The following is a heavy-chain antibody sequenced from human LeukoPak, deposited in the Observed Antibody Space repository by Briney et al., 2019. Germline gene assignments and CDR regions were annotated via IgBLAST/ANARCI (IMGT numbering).Heavy chain of an antibody. CDR1: GDIVSSNSVT. J-gene: IGHJ5*02. Sequence: SQTLSLTCAISGDIVSSNSVTWNWIKQSPSRGLEWLGRTYYRSTWYNDYAVSVRGRITVNPDTSKNQFSLHLNSVTPEDTAVYYCARRLTQYDCFDPWGQGILVTVSS. V-gene: IGHV6-1*01. D-gene: IGHD2-2*01. CDR2: TYYRSTWYN. CDR3: ARRLTQYDCFDP.